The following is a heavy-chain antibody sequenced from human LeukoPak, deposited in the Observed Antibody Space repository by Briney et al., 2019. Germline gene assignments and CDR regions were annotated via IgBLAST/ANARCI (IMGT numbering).Heavy chain of an antibody. V-gene: IGHV4-59*08. D-gene: IGHD3-10*02. CDR1: GGSISSYY. J-gene: IGHJ4*02. CDR2: IYYSGST. CDR3: ARHPFMSPFDY. Sequence: SETLSLTCTVSGGSISSYYWSWIRQPPGKGLEWIGYIYYSGSTNYNPSLKSRVTISVDTSKNQFSLKLSSVTAADTAVYYRARHPFMSPFDYWGQGILVTVAS.